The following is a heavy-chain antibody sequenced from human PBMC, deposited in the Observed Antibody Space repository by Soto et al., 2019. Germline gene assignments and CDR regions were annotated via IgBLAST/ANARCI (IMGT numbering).Heavy chain of an antibody. CDR2: IYWDDDK. CDR1: GFSLSTSGVS. J-gene: IGHJ6*02. V-gene: IGHV2-5*02. CDR3: AHSSSLSETYYYYGMDV. Sequence: ESGPTLVNPTQTLTLTCTFSGFSLSTSGVSVGWIRQPPGKALEWLALIYWDDDKRYSPSLKSRLTITKDTSKNQVVLTMTNMDPVDTATYYCAHSSSLSETYYYYGMDVWGQGTTVTVSS.